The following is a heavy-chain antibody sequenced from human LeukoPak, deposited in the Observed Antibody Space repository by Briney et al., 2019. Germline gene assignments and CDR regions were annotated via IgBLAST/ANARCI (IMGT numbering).Heavy chain of an antibody. Sequence: ASVKVSCKASGYTFTGYYMHWVRQAPGQGLEWMGRINPESGSTEYAQKFQGRVTVTRDTSITTVYMELSRVRSDDTAVYYCARDPGGTFDYWGQGTLVTVSS. D-gene: IGHD1-26*01. J-gene: IGHJ4*02. CDR3: ARDPGGTFDY. CDR2: INPESGST. CDR1: GYTFTGYY. V-gene: IGHV1-2*06.